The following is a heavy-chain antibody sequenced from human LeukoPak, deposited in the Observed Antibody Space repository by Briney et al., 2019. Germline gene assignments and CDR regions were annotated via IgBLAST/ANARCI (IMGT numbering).Heavy chain of an antibody. CDR1: GFTFSSYA. CDR2: ISYDGSNK. CDR3: ARVVREQLVPYFDY. Sequence: PGRSLRLSCAASGFTFSSYAMHWVRQAPGKGLEWVAVISYDGSNKYYADSVKGRFTISRDNSKNTLYLQMNSLRAEDTAVYYCARVVREQLVPYFDYWGQGTLVTVSS. V-gene: IGHV3-30-3*01. D-gene: IGHD6-6*01. J-gene: IGHJ4*02.